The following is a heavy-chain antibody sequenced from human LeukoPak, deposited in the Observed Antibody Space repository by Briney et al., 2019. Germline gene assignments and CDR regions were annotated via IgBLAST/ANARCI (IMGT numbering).Heavy chain of an antibody. J-gene: IGHJ4*02. Sequence: ASVKVSCKASGYTFTGYYMHWVRQAPGQGLEWMGWINPNSGGTNYAQKFQGRVTMTRDTSISTAYMELSRLRSDDTAVYYCARAEDYCGGDCYYFDYWGQGTLVTVSS. V-gene: IGHV1-2*02. CDR3: ARAEDYCGGDCYYFDY. D-gene: IGHD2-21*02. CDR2: INPNSGGT. CDR1: GYTFTGYY.